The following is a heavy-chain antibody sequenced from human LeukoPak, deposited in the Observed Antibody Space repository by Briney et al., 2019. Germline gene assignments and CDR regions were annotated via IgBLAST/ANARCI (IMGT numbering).Heavy chain of an antibody. D-gene: IGHD6-19*01. Sequence: GGSLRLSCTASGFTFGDYAMSWFRQAPGKGLEWVGFIRSKAYGGTTEYAASVKGRFTISRDDSKSIAYLQMNSLRAEDTAVYYCAREEQWLAKPSDYWGQGTLVTVSS. CDR3: AREEQWLAKPSDY. V-gene: IGHV3-49*03. CDR2: IRSKAYGGTT. J-gene: IGHJ4*02. CDR1: GFTFGDYA.